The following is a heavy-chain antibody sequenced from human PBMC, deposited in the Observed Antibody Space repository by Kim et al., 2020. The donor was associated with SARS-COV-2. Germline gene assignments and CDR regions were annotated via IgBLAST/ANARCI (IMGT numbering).Heavy chain of an antibody. J-gene: IGHJ3*02. CDR1: GFTFSRYW. CDR3: ARGDYYDSSGYYHDAFV. V-gene: IGHV3-7*01. Sequence: GGSLRLSCAASGFTFSRYWMSWVRQAPGRGLEWVANIRQDGSQKFYVDSVKGRFTISRDNGRTSLFLQMNSLRAEDTAVYYCARGDYYDSSGYYHDAFV. D-gene: IGHD3-22*01. CDR2: IRQDGSQK.